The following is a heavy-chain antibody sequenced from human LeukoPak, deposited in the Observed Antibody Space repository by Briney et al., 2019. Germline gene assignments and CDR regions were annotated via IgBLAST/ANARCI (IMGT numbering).Heavy chain of an antibody. CDR2: ISSSGSTI. J-gene: IGHJ4*02. V-gene: IGHV3-11*04. Sequence: PGGSLRLSCAASGFTFSDYYMSWIRQAPGKGLEWVSYISSSGSTIYYADSVKGRFTISRDNAKNSLYLQMNSLRAEDTAVYYCARVGDYDYVWGSYRPRYYFDYWGQGTLVTVSS. CDR1: GFTFSDYY. CDR3: ARVGDYDYVWGSYRPRYYFDY. D-gene: IGHD3-16*02.